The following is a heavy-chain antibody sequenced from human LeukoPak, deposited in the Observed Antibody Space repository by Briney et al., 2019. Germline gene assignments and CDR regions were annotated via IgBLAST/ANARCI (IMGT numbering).Heavy chain of an antibody. V-gene: IGHV3-48*01. J-gene: IGHJ4*02. Sequence: GESLRLSCAASGFTFSSYSMNWVRQAPGKGLEWVSYISSSSSTIYYADSVKGRFTISRDNAKNSLYLQMNSLRAEDTAVYYCAREGGGYNNRGFDYWGQGTLVTVSS. CDR2: ISSSSSTI. D-gene: IGHD5-24*01. CDR3: AREGGGYNNRGFDY. CDR1: GFTFSSYS.